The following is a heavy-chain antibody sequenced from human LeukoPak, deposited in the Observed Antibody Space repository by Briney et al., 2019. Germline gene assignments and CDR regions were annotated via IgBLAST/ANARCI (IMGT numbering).Heavy chain of an antibody. J-gene: IGHJ3*02. D-gene: IGHD3-9*01. V-gene: IGHV4-34*01. Sequence: SETLSLTCAVYGGSFSGYYWSWIRQPPGKGLEWIGEINHSGSTNYNPSLKSRVTISVDTSKNQFSLKLSSVTAADTAVYYCARGRPYYDILTGYSDAFDIWGQGTMVTVSS. CDR2: INHSGST. CDR1: GGSFSGYY. CDR3: ARGRPYYDILTGYSDAFDI.